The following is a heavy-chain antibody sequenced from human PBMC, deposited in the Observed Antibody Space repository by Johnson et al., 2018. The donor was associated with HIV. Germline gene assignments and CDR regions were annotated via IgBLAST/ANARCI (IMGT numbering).Heavy chain of an antibody. V-gene: IGHV3-11*04. CDR2: ISSTGITV. Sequence: VQLVESGGGLVKPGGSLRLSCAASGFTVSSNYMNWVRQAPGKGLEWVSYISSTGITVYYAASVKGRFTISRDNAKNSVYLQMNSLEAEDTAVYYCARAPEVRGVDAFDVWGQGTVVTVSS. D-gene: IGHD3-10*01. CDR1: GFTVSSNY. J-gene: IGHJ3*01. CDR3: ARAPEVRGVDAFDV.